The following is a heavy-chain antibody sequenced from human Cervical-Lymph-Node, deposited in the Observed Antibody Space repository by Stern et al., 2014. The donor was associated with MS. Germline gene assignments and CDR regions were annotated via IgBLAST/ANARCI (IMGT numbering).Heavy chain of an antibody. CDR1: GYTFTANW. CDR3: ARDYGDYAFDY. Sequence: EVQLVESGAEVKKPGESLKISCKGSGYTFTANWIAWVRQMPGKGLEWMGIIYPGDSDTRYSPSFQGQVAISADKSISTAYLQWSSLKASDTAMYYCARDYGDYAFDYWGQGTLVTVSS. J-gene: IGHJ4*02. CDR2: IYPGDSDT. D-gene: IGHD4-17*01. V-gene: IGHV5-51*01.